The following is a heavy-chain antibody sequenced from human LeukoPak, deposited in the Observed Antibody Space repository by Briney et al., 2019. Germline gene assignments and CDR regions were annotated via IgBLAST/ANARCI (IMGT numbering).Heavy chain of an antibody. CDR1: GGSISSGGYY. CDR3: ATRLGSSWFFDY. J-gene: IGHJ4*02. CDR2: IYYSGTT. V-gene: IGHV4-31*03. Sequence: SETLSLTCTVSGGSISSGGYYWSWIRQHPGKGLEWIGYIYYSGTTYYNPSLKSRVTISVDTSKNQFSLKLSSVTAADTAVYYCATRLGSSWFFDYWGQGTLSPSPQ. D-gene: IGHD6-13*01.